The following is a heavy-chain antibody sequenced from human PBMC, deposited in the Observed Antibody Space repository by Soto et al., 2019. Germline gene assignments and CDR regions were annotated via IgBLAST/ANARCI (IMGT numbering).Heavy chain of an antibody. J-gene: IGHJ4*02. Sequence: QLQLQESGPGLVKPSETLSLTCTVSGGSISSSSYYWGWIRQPPGKGLEWIGSIYYSGSTYYNPSLKSRVTISVDTSKNQFSLKLSSVTAADTAVYYCARQFVRRLGELLHWGQGTLVTVSS. V-gene: IGHV4-39*01. CDR2: IYYSGST. CDR3: ARQFVRRLGELLH. D-gene: IGHD3-16*01. CDR1: GGSISSSSYY.